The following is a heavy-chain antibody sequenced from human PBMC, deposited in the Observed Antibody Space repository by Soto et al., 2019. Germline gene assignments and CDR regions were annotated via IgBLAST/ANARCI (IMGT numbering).Heavy chain of an antibody. CDR2: ISYDGSNK. J-gene: IGHJ4*02. CDR1: GFTFSSYA. CDR3: ARGGWLQFGGFDY. Sequence: QVQLVESGGGVVQPGRSLRLSCAASGFTFSSYAMHWVRQAPGKGLEWVAVISYDGSNKYYADSVKGRFTISRDNSKNTLYLQMNSLRAEDTAVYYCARGGWLQFGGFDYWGQGTLVTVSS. D-gene: IGHD5-12*01. V-gene: IGHV3-30-3*01.